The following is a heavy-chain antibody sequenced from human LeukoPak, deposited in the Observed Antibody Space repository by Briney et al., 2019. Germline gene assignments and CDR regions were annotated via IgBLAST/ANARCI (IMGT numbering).Heavy chain of an antibody. Sequence: GASVKVSCKASGYTFTGYYMHWVRQAPGQGLEWMGIINPSGGSTSYAQKFQGRVTMTRDTSTSTVYMELSSLRSEDTAVYYCAGRHVNDYHYMDVWGKGTTVTVSS. CDR1: GYTFTGYY. D-gene: IGHD2/OR15-2a*01. CDR3: AGRHVNDYHYMDV. V-gene: IGHV1-46*03. J-gene: IGHJ6*03. CDR2: INPSGGST.